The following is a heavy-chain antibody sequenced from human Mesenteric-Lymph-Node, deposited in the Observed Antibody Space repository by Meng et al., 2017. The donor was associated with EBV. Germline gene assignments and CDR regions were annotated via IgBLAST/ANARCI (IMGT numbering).Heavy chain of an antibody. Sequence: QTTLKESGPTLVKPPQTLTLTCTFSGFSLSTSGVGVGWIRQPPGKALEWLALIYWDDDKRYSPSLKTRLTITKDTSENQVVLTMTNMDPVDAATHYCAHRTSNCFDPWGQGTLVTVSS. CDR3: AHRTSNCFDP. V-gene: IGHV2-5*02. CDR2: IYWDDDK. J-gene: IGHJ5*02. CDR1: GFSLSTSGVG.